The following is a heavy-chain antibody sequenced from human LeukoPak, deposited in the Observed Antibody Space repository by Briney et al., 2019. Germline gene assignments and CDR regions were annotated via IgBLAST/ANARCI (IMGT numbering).Heavy chain of an antibody. CDR2: IYYSGST. Sequence: SETLSLTCSVSGGSTRSYYWSWIRQPPGKGLEWIGYIYYSGSTNYNPSLKSRVTISVDTSKNQFSLKLSSVTAADTAVYYCARVVKYSSSFGSYYYCMDVWGKGTTVTVSS. CDR3: ARVVKYSSSFGSYYYCMDV. J-gene: IGHJ6*03. CDR1: GGSTRSYY. V-gene: IGHV4-59*01. D-gene: IGHD6-6*01.